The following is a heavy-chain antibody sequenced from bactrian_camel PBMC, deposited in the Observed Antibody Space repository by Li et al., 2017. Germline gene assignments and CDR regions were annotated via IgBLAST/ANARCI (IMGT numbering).Heavy chain of an antibody. Sequence: QLVESGGGSVQPGGSLRLSCTTSEFTFDDDFAVGWYRQPPGRVCEFISSVDTDGLTAYADSVKGRFTISQDNAKNTVYLQMDRLLPEDTAVYYCVSLVGRPLVHQGTQVTVS. J-gene: IGHJ4*01. V-gene: IGHV3S60*01. D-gene: IGHD2*01. CDR1: EFTFDDDFA. CDR2: VDTDGLT.